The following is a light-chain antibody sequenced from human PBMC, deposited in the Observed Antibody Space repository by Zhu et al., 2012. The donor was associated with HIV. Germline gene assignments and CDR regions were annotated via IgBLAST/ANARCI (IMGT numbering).Light chain of an antibody. Sequence: IVLTQSPATLSLSPGERATVSCRASRSVSSFLAWYQQKPGQAPRLLIYDASKRATGIPARFSGSGSGTDFTLTISSLEPEDFALYYCQQRINWPLTFGGGTKVEIK. CDR3: QQRINWPLT. CDR1: RSVSSF. V-gene: IGKV3-11*01. J-gene: IGKJ4*01. CDR2: DAS.